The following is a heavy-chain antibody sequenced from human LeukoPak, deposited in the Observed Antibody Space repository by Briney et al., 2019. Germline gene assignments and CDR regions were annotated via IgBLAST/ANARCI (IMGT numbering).Heavy chain of an antibody. CDR1: GFTFNTYA. D-gene: IGHD3-16*01. J-gene: IGHJ4*02. Sequence: GRSLRLSCSASGFTFNTYAMRWVRQAPGKGLEYVSAISGNGGNTYYADSVKGRFTISRDNSKNTLYLQMSSLRPEDTAVYYCVKDGYDYVWGSRSYFDYWGQGTLVTVSS. V-gene: IGHV3-64D*08. CDR3: VKDGYDYVWGSRSYFDY. CDR2: ISGNGGNT.